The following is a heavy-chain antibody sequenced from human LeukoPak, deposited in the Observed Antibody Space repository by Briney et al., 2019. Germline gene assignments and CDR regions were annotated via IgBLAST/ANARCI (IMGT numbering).Heavy chain of an antibody. CDR2: IAHDGTT. J-gene: IGHJ4*02. CDR3: TRENRPFCPFAF. CDR1: GGSIDMTNY. Sequence: PSGTLSLTCGVSGGSIDMTNYWSWVRQAPGRGLEWIGEIAHDGTTNYNASLRSRVAMSSDRANNQFSLSLTSVTGADTAVYYCTRENRPFCPFAFWGQGVLVTVSS. D-gene: IGHD2/OR15-2a*01. V-gene: IGHV4-4*02.